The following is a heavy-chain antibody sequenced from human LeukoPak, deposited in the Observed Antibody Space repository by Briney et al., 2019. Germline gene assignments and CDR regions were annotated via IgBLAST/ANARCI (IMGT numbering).Heavy chain of an antibody. V-gene: IGHV3-7*03. J-gene: IGHJ4*02. D-gene: IGHD3-3*01. CDR3: AREAQGRRFLDH. Sequence: KQDESERYTVDSVKGRFTISRDNAKNSLYPQMNSLRAEDTALYYCAREAQGRRFLDHWGQGTLVTVSS. CDR2: KQDESER.